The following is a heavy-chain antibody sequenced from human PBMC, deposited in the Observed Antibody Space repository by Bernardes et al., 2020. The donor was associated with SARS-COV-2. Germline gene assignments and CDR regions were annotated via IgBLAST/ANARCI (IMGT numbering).Heavy chain of an antibody. V-gene: IGHV1-69*04. Sequence: SVKVSCKASGGTFSSYAISWVRQAPGQGLEWMGRIIPILGIANYAQKFQGRVTITADKSTSTAYMELSSLRSEDTAVYYCASSHNYYDSRRNWFDPWGQGTLVTVSS. D-gene: IGHD3-22*01. CDR3: ASSHNYYDSRRNWFDP. J-gene: IGHJ5*02. CDR1: GGTFSSYA. CDR2: IIPILGIA.